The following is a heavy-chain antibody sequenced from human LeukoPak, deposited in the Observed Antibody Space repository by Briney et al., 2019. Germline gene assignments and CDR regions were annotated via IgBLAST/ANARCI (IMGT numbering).Heavy chain of an antibody. J-gene: IGHJ4*02. V-gene: IGHV3-13*01. D-gene: IGHD1-1*01. Sequence: GGSLRLSCAASGFTFTRYWMSWVRQATGKGLEWVSAIGTAGDTYYTGSVKGRFTISRENAKNSLYLQMNSLRAGDTAVYYCARVAKERVGGVYYFDYWGQGTLVTVSS. CDR1: GFTFTRYW. CDR3: ARVAKERVGGVYYFDY. CDR2: IGTAGDT.